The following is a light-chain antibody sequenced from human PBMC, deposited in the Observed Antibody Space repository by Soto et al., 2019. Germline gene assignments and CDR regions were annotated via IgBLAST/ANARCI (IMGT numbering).Light chain of an antibody. Sequence: DIQMTQSPSSLSASVGDRVTIPCRASQSINKYINWYQQKPGKAPNLLINGASSLQSGVPSRFSGSGSGTDFTLTISNLQPEDFATYYCQQTYSTPFTFGPGTKVYIK. J-gene: IGKJ3*01. V-gene: IGKV1-39*01. CDR3: QQTYSTPFT. CDR2: GAS. CDR1: QSINKY.